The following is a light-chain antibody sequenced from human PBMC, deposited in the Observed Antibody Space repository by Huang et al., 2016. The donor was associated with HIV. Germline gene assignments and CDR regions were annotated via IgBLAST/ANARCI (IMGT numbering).Light chain of an antibody. CDR3: QQYNNWPYT. V-gene: IGKV3-15*01. CDR2: GTS. J-gene: IGKJ2*01. Sequence: EIVMTQSPATLSVSPGERATLSCRASQSVSSNLAWYQQKPGQAPRLLHYGTSTRATGIPARFSGSGSGTEFTLTISSLQSEDFAVYYCQQYNNWPYTFGQGTKLEIK. CDR1: QSVSSN.